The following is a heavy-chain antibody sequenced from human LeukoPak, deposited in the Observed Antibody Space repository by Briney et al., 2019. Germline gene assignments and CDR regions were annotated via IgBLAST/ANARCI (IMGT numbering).Heavy chain of an antibody. CDR2: IKGDGSAK. V-gene: IGHV3-7*01. CDR1: GFMFSSHG. Sequence: GGSLRLSCAASGFMFSSHGMTWIRQAPGKGLEWVAFIKGDGSAKKYVDSVKGRFTISRDNAKNSLFLQMNSLRAEDTAVYYCARDRGWIQHDIWGQGTMVTVSS. CDR3: ARDRGWIQHDI. D-gene: IGHD5-18*01. J-gene: IGHJ3*02.